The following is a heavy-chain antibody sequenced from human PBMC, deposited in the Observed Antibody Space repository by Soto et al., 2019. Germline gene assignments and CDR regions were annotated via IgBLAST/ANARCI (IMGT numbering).Heavy chain of an antibody. CDR3: AKLTSYYYDSSGVAY. D-gene: IGHD3-22*01. Sequence: QVQLVESGGGVVQPGRSLRLSCAASGFTFSNYDMHWVRQAPGKGLEWVAVISYDGRNKYYANSVKGRFTVSRDNSKNTLYLQMTSLRAEDTAVYYCAKLTSYYYDSSGVAYWGQGTLVTVSS. CDR1: GFTFSNYD. V-gene: IGHV3-30*18. CDR2: ISYDGRNK. J-gene: IGHJ4*02.